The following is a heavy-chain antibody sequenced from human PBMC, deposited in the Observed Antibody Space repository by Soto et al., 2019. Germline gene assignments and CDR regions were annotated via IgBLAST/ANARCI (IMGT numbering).Heavy chain of an antibody. CDR1: GGSISSRGYY. CDR3: AKGGWMLFDI. Sequence: PSETLSLTCTVSGGSISSRGYYWGWIRQPPGKGLEWIGTIYYSGSTYYNPSLKSRVTISVDTSKNQFSLKLSSVTAADTAVYYCAKGGWMLFDIWGQGTMVTVSS. CDR2: IYYSGST. V-gene: IGHV4-39*01. J-gene: IGHJ3*02. D-gene: IGHD2-2*03.